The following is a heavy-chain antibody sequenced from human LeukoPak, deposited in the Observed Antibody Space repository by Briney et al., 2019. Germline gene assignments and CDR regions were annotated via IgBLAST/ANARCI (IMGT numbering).Heavy chain of an antibody. CDR2: ISSSTSYI. CDR3: ARAGAIVVVPAATDVDY. CDR1: GFTFSSYS. J-gene: IGHJ4*02. Sequence: GGSLRLSCAASGFTFSSYSMNWVRQAPGRGLEWVSSISSSTSYIYYADSVKGRFTISRDNAKNSLYLQMNSLRAEDTAVYYCARAGAIVVVPAATDVDYWGQGTLVTVSS. V-gene: IGHV3-21*01. D-gene: IGHD2-2*01.